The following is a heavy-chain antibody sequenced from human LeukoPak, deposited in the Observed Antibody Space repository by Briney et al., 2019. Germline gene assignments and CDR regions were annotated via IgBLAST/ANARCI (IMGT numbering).Heavy chain of an antibody. CDR3: AKAGGSQLLYKGPYFDY. V-gene: IGHV3-23*01. D-gene: IGHD2-2*02. CDR2: ISGSGGST. J-gene: IGHJ4*02. Sequence: GGSLRLSCAASGFTFSSYAMSWVRQAPGKGLEWVSAISGSGGSTYYADSVKGRFTISRDNSKNTLYLQMNSLRAEDTAVYYCAKAGGSQLLYKGPYFDYWGQGTLVTVSS. CDR1: GFTFSSYA.